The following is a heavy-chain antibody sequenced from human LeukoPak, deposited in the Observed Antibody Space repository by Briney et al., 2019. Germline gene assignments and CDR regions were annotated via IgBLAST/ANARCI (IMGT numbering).Heavy chain of an antibody. CDR3: ARELYVAVAGTAPNWFDP. D-gene: IGHD6-19*01. CDR1: GGSVSGYY. V-gene: IGHV4-34*01. CDR2: INHSGST. Sequence: PSETLSLTCAVYGGSVSGYYWSWVRQPPGKGLEWLGEINHSGSTNYNPSLKSRVTISVDTSKNQFSLKLSSVTAADTAVYYCARELYVAVAGTAPNWFDPWGQGTLVTVSS. J-gene: IGHJ5*02.